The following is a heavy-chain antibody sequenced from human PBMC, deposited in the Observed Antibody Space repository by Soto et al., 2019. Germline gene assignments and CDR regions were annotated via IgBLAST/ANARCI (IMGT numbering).Heavy chain of an antibody. Sequence: GCSLRLSCAAAGFTFSSYGMHWVRQAPGKGLEWVAVISYDGSNKYYADSVKGRFTISRDNSKNTLYLQMNSLRAEDTAVYYCAKGEFEWELLVGMDVWGQGTTVTGSS. J-gene: IGHJ6*02. CDR1: GFTFSSYG. V-gene: IGHV3-30*18. CDR2: ISYDGSNK. CDR3: AKGEFEWELLVGMDV. D-gene: IGHD1-26*01.